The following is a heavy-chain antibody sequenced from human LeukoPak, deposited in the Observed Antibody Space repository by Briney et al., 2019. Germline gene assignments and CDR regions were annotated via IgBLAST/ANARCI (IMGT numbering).Heavy chain of an antibody. D-gene: IGHD5-18*01. V-gene: IGHV1-46*01. CDR2: INPSGGST. J-gene: IGHJ4*02. CDR3: ARAPRGYSYGYAHDY. Sequence: GASVKVSYKASGYTFTSYYMHWVRQAPGQGLKWMGIINPSGGSTSYAQKFQGRVTMTRDTSTSTVYMELSSLRSEDTAVYYCARAPRGYSYGYAHDYWGQGTLVTVSS. CDR1: GYTFTSYY.